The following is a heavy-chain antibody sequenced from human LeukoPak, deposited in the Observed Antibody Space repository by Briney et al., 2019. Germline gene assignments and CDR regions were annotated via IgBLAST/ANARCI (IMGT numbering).Heavy chain of an antibody. D-gene: IGHD6-19*01. CDR2: ISSYNGNT. J-gene: IGHJ4*02. CDR3: ARRMAVAGTPFDY. V-gene: IGHV1-18*01. CDR1: GYTFTSYG. Sequence: GASVKVSCKASGYTFTSYGISWVRQAPGQGLEWMGWISSYNGNTNYAQKPQGRVTMSTDTSTSTAYMELRSLRSDDTAVYYCARRMAVAGTPFDYWGQGTQVTVSS.